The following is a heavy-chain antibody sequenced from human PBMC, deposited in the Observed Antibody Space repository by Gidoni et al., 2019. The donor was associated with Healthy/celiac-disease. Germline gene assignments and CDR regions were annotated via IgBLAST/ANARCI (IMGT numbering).Heavy chain of an antibody. CDR2: ISSNGSKI. CDR3: ARGQYYDSSGNDAFDI. CDR1: GFPFSRYE. J-gene: IGHJ3*02. D-gene: IGHD3-22*01. V-gene: IGHV3-48*03. Sequence: EVQLVESGGGLVQPGGSLRLSCAASGFPFSRYEMNWVRQAPGKGLGWVSYISSNGSKIYYADYVKGRFTISRENAKNSLYLKMNSMRAEDTAVYYCARGQYYDSSGNDAFDIWGQGTMVTVS.